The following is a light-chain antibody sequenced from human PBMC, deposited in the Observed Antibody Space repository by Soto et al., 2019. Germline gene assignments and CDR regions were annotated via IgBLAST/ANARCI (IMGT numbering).Light chain of an antibody. CDR2: DAS. CDR1: QSISSW. V-gene: IGKV1-5*01. CDR3: QQYNSYSIT. Sequence: QMTQSPSTLSASVGDRVTITCRASQSISSWLAWYQQKPGKAPKLLIYDASSLESGVLSRFSGSGSGTEFTLTISSLQPDDFATYYCQQYNSYSITFGQGTRLEIK. J-gene: IGKJ5*01.